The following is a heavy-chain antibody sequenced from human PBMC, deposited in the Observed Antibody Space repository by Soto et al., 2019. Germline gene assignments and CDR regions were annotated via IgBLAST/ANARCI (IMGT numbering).Heavy chain of an antibody. CDR2: INHSGNT. D-gene: IGHD6-6*01. CDR1: GGTFSGYY. V-gene: IGHV4-34*01. CDR3: ARGGEYSTSFDY. Sequence: PSETMSVTCTVDGGTFSGYYLSWIRQSTGKGLEWIGEINHSGNTNYSPSLKSRVTISVDTSKTQFSLNLSSVTAADTAVYYCARGGEYSTSFDYWGQGTLVTVSS. J-gene: IGHJ4*02.